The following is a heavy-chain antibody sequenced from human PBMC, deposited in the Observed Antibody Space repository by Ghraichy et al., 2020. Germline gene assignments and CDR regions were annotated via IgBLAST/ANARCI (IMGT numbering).Heavy chain of an antibody. Sequence: SETLSLTCAVSGDSVHSAGYYWTWIRQRPGKALEWLGYIYSTGSTYYNPSVSSRLSISFDMSQNHFSLSLTSATAADTAIYYCARENRYGSRPPYAFDIWGQGTMVTVSS. CDR3: ARENRYGSRPPYAFDI. J-gene: IGHJ3*02. D-gene: IGHD5-24*01. V-gene: IGHV4-31*11. CDR2: IYSTGST. CDR1: GDSVHSAGYY.